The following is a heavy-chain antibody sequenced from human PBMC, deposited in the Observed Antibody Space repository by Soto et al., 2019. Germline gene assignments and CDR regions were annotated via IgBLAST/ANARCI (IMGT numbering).Heavy chain of an antibody. CDR1: GFTLNNYY. CDR2: IMGDGSDP. V-gene: IGHV3-7*03. J-gene: IGHJ4*02. CDR3: ARDPVTAD. Sequence: PASGFTLNNYYLSWVRQAPGKGLEWVGNIMGDGSDPHYVDSVKGRFTISRDNAENSIYLQMNSLKAEDTAMYYCARDPVTADWGQGTLVTVSS.